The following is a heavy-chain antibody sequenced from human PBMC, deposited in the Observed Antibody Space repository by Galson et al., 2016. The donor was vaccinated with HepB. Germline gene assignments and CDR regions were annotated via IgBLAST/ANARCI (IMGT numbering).Heavy chain of an antibody. Sequence: SLRLSCAAPGFSISIYSMNWVRQAPGKGLEWVSAIRGSGTGTSYTDSVKGRFTISRDNSKNTLYLQMNSLRAEDAAVYYCAKISPVGYNSGWGGSFDIWGRGTMVTVSS. CDR2: IRGSGTGT. J-gene: IGHJ3*02. CDR3: AKISPVGYNSGWGGSFDI. V-gene: IGHV3-23*01. CDR1: GFSISIYS. D-gene: IGHD6-19*01.